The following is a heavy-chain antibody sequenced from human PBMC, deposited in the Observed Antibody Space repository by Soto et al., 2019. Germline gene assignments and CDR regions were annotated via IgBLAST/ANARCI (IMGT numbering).Heavy chain of an antibody. V-gene: IGHV1-18*01. Sequence: QVQLVQSGAEMKNPGASVKVSCKASGYTFTNYGICWVRQAPGQGPEWMGWISGYDGDRNYAQKFQGRVTMTTDTPMSTAYMELRILTSDDTAVYYCARDYDRSGEDWFDPWRQGTLVTVSS. CDR3: ARDYDRSGEDWFDP. D-gene: IGHD3-10*01. CDR2: ISGYDGDR. J-gene: IGHJ5*02. CDR1: GYTFTNYG.